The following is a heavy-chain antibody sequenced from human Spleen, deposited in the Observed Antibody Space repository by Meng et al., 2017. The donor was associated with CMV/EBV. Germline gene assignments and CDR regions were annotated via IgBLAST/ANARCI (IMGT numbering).Heavy chain of an antibody. CDR2: IYPGDSDT. CDR3: ASKVSVDTAMVVDAFDI. J-gene: IGHJ3*02. CDR1: GYSFTSYW. Sequence: GESLKISCKGSGYSFTSYWIGWVRQMPGKGLEWMGIIYPGDSDTRYSPSFQGQVTISADKSISTAYLQWSSLKASDTAMYYCASKVSVDTAMVVDAFDIWGQGTMVTVSS. D-gene: IGHD5-18*01. V-gene: IGHV5-51*01.